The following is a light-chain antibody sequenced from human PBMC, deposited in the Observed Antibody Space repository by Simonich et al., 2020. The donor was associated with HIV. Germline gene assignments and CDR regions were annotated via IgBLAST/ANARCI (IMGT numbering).Light chain of an antibody. CDR3: QSYDSSLSGVV. Sequence: QSVLTQPPSVSGAPGQRVTISCTGSSSHIGAGYAVHWYQQLPGTAPKLLIYGNSNRPSVVPDRFSGAKSGTAASLAITGLQAEDEADYYCQSYDSSLSGVVFAGGTKLTVL. V-gene: IGLV1-40*01. CDR2: GNS. CDR1: SSHIGAGYA. J-gene: IGLJ2*01.